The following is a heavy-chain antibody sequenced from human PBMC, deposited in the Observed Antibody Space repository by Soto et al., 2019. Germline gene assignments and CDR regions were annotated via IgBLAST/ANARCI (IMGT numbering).Heavy chain of an antibody. Sequence: GGSLRLSCAASGFTFSINDMHWVRQAPGRGLEWVAVISNDGNNKYYADSVKGRFTLSGDNSKNMVYLQMDSLRVEDTAVYYCAKDHQTYNWDYFFDSWGPGTLVTVSS. D-gene: IGHD1-7*01. CDR3: AKDHQTYNWDYFFDS. CDR1: GFTFSIND. CDR2: ISNDGNNK. V-gene: IGHV3-30*18. J-gene: IGHJ4*02.